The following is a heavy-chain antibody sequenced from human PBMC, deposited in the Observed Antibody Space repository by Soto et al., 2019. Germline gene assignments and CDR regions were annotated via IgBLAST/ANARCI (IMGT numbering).Heavy chain of an antibody. J-gene: IGHJ5*02. CDR3: ARDGYSAQGWFDP. D-gene: IGHD2-21*01. CDR1: GFTFSSYA. V-gene: IGHV3-30-3*01. Sequence: GGSMRLSCAASGFTFSSYAMHWVRQAPGKGLEWVAVISYDGSNKYYADSVKGRFTISRDNSKNTLYLQMNSLRAEDTAVYYCARDGYSAQGWFDPWGQGTLVTVSS. CDR2: ISYDGSNK.